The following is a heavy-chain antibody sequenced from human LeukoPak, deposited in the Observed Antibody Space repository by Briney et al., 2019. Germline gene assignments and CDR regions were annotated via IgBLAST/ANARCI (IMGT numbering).Heavy chain of an antibody. CDR2: ISYDGSNK. Sequence: TGGSLRLSCAASGFTFSSYGMHWVRQAPGKGLEWVAVISYDGSNKYYADSVKGRFTISRDNSKNTLYLQMNSLRAEDTAVYYCAKDRDYRTIYYYYGMDVWGQGTTVTVSS. CDR1: GFTFSSYG. J-gene: IGHJ6*02. CDR3: AKDRDYRTIYYYYGMDV. V-gene: IGHV3-30*18. D-gene: IGHD4-17*01.